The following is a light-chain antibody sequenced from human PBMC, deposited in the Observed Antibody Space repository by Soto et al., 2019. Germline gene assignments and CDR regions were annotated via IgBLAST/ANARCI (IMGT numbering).Light chain of an antibody. Sequence: EIVLTQSPATLSLSPGERATLSCRASQSVSSYLAWYQQKPGQAPRLLIYDASNRATGIPARFSGSWSGTDFTLTISSLEPEDVAVYYCQQRSNWPRLTFGGGTKVEIK. J-gene: IGKJ4*01. CDR3: QQRSNWPRLT. V-gene: IGKV3-11*01. CDR1: QSVSSY. CDR2: DAS.